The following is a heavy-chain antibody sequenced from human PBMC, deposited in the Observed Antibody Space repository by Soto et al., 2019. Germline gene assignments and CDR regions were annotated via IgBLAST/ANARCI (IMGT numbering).Heavy chain of an antibody. D-gene: IGHD6-13*01. Sequence: EVQLVESGGGLVKPGGSLRLSCAASGFTFSSYSMNWVRQAPGKGLEWVSSISSSSSYIYYADSVKGRFTISRDNAKNSLYLQMNSLRAEDTAVYYCARDFAQRPYSGSWYAVCYFDYWGQGTLVTVSS. CDR3: ARDFAQRPYSGSWYAVCYFDY. CDR2: ISSSSSYI. J-gene: IGHJ4*02. V-gene: IGHV3-21*01. CDR1: GFTFSSYS.